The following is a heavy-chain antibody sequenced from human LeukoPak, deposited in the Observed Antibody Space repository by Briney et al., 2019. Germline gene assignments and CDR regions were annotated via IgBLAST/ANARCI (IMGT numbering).Heavy chain of an antibody. Sequence: ASVKVSCKASGYTFSGYYMHWVRQAPGQGLEWMGWIKPNSGDTKYAQKFQGRVTMTRDTSINTAYMELSSLRSDDTAMYYCARDRAAMAGQYFFDYWGQGALVTVSS. CDR1: GYTFSGYY. V-gene: IGHV1-2*02. J-gene: IGHJ4*02. CDR3: ARDRAAMAGQYFFDY. CDR2: IKPNSGDT. D-gene: IGHD6-19*01.